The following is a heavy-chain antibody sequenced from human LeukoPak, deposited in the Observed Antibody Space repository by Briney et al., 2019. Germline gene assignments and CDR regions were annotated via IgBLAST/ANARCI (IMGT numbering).Heavy chain of an antibody. J-gene: IGHJ4*02. CDR2: ITGNNGNT. CDR3: ARDQRNSGSYRFEY. Sequence: AASVKVSCKTSGYTFSGYGISWVRQAPGQGLEWTGWITGNNGNTNYAPSLQGRVTMTTDTSTNTVYMELTSLKSDDTAVYYCARDQRNSGSYRFEYWGQGTLVTVSS. D-gene: IGHD1-26*01. V-gene: IGHV1-18*01. CDR1: GYTFSGYG.